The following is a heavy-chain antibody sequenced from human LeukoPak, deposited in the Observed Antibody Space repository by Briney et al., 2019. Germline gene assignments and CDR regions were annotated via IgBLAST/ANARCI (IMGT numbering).Heavy chain of an antibody. V-gene: IGHV3-48*04. J-gene: IGHJ4*02. D-gene: IGHD3-10*01. CDR1: GFTFSSYS. CDR3: ARDKSLFYGSGSFAPDY. Sequence: PGGSLRLSCAASGFTFSSYSMNWVRQAPGKGLEWVSYISSSSTIYYADSVKGRFTISRDNAKNSLYLQMNSLRAEDTAVYYCARDKSLFYGSGSFAPDYWGQGTLVTVSS. CDR2: ISSSSTI.